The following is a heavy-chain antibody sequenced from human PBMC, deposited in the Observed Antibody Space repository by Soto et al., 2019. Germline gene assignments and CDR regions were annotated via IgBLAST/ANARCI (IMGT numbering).Heavy chain of an antibody. D-gene: IGHD3-10*01. CDR3: AGDYRGLRGSSHPHARMDV. J-gene: IGHJ6*02. Sequence: QVQLVQSGAEVKKPGSSVKVSCKASGGTFSSYAISWVRQAPGQGLEWMGGIIPIFGTANYAQKFQGRVKITAEESTSKAYRELRSLRSEDTAVYYCAGDYRGLRGSSHPHARMDVWGQGTTVTVSS. CDR2: IIPIFGTA. V-gene: IGHV1-69*12. CDR1: GGTFSSYA.